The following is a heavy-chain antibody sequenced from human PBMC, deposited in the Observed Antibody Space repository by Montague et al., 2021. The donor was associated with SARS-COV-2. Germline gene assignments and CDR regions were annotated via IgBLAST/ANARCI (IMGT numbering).Heavy chain of an antibody. CDR3: ERHGKTRIAMIVVVIGYFDY. Sequence: SETLSLTCTVSGGSISSSSYYWGWIRQPPGKGPEWIGSIYYSGSTYYNPSLKSRVTISVDTSKNQFSLKLSSVTAADTAVYYGERHGKTRIAMIVVVIGYFDYWGQGTLVTVSS. D-gene: IGHD3-22*01. CDR2: IYYSGST. CDR1: GGSISSSSYY. J-gene: IGHJ4*02. V-gene: IGHV4-39*01.